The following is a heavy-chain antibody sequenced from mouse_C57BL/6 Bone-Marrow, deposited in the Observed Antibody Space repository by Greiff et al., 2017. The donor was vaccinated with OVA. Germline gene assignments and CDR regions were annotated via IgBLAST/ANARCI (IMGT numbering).Heavy chain of an antibody. CDR1: GYTFTSYW. Sequence: QVQLQQPGAELVKPGASVKLSCKASGYTFTSYWMQWVKQRPGQGLEWIGELDPSDSYTNYNQKFKGKATLTVDPSSSTAYMQLSSLTSEDSAVYYCAYFLYYYSSSFYYFDYWGQGTTLTVSS. J-gene: IGHJ2*01. D-gene: IGHD1-1*01. V-gene: IGHV1-50*01. CDR2: LDPSDSYT. CDR3: AYFLYYYSSSFYYFDY.